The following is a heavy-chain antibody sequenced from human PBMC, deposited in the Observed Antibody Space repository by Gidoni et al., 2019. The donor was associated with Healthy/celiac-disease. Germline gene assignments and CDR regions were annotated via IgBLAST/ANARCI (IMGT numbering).Heavy chain of an antibody. CDR1: GFSLSTSGVG. CDR3: AHHLPSYYDFWSGNVGGSYGMDV. Sequence: QITLKESGPTLVEPTQTLTLTCTFSGFSLSTSGVGVGWIRQPPGKALEWLALIYWNDDKRYSPSLKSRLTITKDTSKNQVVLTMTNMDPVDTATYYCAHHLPSYYDFWSGNVGGSYGMDVWGQGTTVTVSS. CDR2: IYWNDDK. V-gene: IGHV2-5*01. D-gene: IGHD3-3*01. J-gene: IGHJ6*02.